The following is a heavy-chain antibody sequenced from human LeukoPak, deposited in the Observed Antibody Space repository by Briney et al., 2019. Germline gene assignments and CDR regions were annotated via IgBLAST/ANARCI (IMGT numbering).Heavy chain of an antibody. CDR3: AGSLGYCTSNVCYLKY. Sequence: ASVKVSCKASGYTFTGYYMHWVRQVAGQGLEGMGWISAQHGQTEYAPNSQDRVTMTTDTYTNTAYMELRSLRSDDTAVYYCAGSLGYCTSNVCYLKYWGQGTLVTVSS. V-gene: IGHV1-18*04. D-gene: IGHD2-8*01. CDR2: ISAQHGQT. CDR1: GYTFTGYY. J-gene: IGHJ4*02.